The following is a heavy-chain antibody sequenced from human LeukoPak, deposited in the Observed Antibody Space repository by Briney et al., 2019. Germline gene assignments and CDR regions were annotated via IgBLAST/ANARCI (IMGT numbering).Heavy chain of an antibody. CDR2: INPNDGVT. D-gene: IGHD3-16*02. CDR3: ARALYDYVWGSYRYTGEV. Sequence: ASVKVSCKASGYTFTGSYLHWVRQAPGQGLEWMGWINPNDGVTKYAQRFQGWVTMTRDTSIATAYMDLRLRSDDTAVYYCARALYDYVWGSYRYTGEVWGQGTLVTVSS. CDR1: GYTFTGSY. V-gene: IGHV1-2*04. J-gene: IGHJ4*02.